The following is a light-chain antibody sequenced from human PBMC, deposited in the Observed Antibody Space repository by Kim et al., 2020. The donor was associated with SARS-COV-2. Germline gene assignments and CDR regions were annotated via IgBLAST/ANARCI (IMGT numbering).Light chain of an antibody. CDR2: GAS. CDR1: QDIKND. Sequence: ASVGDRVNITCRASQDIKNDLGWYQQKPGKAPKGLIFGASSLRGGVPSRFSGSGFGTEFTLTISSLQPEDFATYYCQQFNSYPLTLGGGTKVDIK. V-gene: IGKV1-17*01. CDR3: QQFNSYPLT. J-gene: IGKJ4*01.